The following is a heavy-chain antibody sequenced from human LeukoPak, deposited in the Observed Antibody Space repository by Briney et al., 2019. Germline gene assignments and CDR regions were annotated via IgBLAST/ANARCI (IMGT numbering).Heavy chain of an antibody. Sequence: SETLSLTCTVSGGSISSYYWSWIRQPPGKGPEWIGYIYYSGSTNYNPSPKSRVTISVDTSKNQFSLKLSSVTAADTAVYYCARGGEIYYGDYVLAYYYYYMDVWGKGTTVTVSS. V-gene: IGHV4-59*01. J-gene: IGHJ6*03. CDR1: GGSISSYY. CDR3: ARGGEIYYGDYVLAYYYYYMDV. D-gene: IGHD4-17*01. CDR2: IYYSGST.